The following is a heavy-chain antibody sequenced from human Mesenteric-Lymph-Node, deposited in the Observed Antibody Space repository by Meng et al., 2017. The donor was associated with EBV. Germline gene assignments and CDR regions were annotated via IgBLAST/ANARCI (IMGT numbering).Heavy chain of an antibody. CDR1: GHIFTDFY. CDR2: IRPNSGAT. J-gene: IGHJ4*02. D-gene: IGHD6-19*01. Sequence: QEQLAQSGAEVKKPGASVKVSCKTSGHIFTDFYIHWVRQGPGRGLEWMGRIRPNSGATHYAQTFQDRVTMTRDTSISTVYMELSSLRSDDTAMYFCARDGVDPVAAHWDQGPRVTVYS. V-gene: IGHV1-2*06. CDR3: ARDGVDPVAAH.